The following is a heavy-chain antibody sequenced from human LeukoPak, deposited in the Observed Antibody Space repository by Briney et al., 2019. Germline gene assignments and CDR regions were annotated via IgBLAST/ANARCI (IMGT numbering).Heavy chain of an antibody. V-gene: IGHV3-30*18. J-gene: IGHJ4*02. CDR1: GXTFXSYG. CDR3: AKDRGYSYGSFDY. D-gene: IGHD5-18*01. CDR2: ISYDGSNK. Sequence: LXLSXXXXGXTFXSYGMHWVRQAPXKGLEWVAVISYDGSNKYYADSVKGRFTISRDNSKNTLYLQMNSLRAEDTAVYYCAKDRGYSYGSFDYWGQGTLVTVSS.